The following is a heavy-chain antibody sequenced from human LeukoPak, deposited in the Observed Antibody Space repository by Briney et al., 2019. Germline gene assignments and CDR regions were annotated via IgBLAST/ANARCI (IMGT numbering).Heavy chain of an antibody. D-gene: IGHD1-14*01. CDR2: IYTSGST. CDR3: ARGGTSRTTMRGIDY. V-gene: IGHV4-61*02. CDR1: GGSISSGGYY. Sequence: SETLSLTCTVSGGSISSGGYYWSWIRQPPGKGLEWIGRIYTSGSTNYNPSLKSRVTISVDTSKNQFSLKLSSVTAADTAVYYCARGGTSRTTMRGIDYWGQGTLVTVSS. J-gene: IGHJ4*02.